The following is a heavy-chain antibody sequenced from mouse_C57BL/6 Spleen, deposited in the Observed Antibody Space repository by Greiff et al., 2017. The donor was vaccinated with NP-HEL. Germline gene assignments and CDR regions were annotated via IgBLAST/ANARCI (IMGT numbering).Heavy chain of an antibody. J-gene: IGHJ1*03. CDR3: ARNWDDDLYFDV. V-gene: IGHV5-12*01. D-gene: IGHD4-1*01. CDR1: GFTFSDYY. Sequence: EVMLVESGGGLVQPGGSLKLSCAASGFTFSDYYMYWVRQTPEKRLEWVAYISNGGGSTYYPDTVKGRVTISRDNAKNTLYLQMSRLKSEDTAMYYCARNWDDDLYFDVWGTGTTVTVSS. CDR2: ISNGGGST.